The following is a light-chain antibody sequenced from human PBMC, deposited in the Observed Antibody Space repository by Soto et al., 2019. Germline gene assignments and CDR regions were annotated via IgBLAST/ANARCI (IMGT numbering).Light chain of an antibody. CDR2: RAS. CDR1: QDISDW. Sequence: DIQMTQSPSTLSASVGARVTITCRASQDISDWLAWYQQKPGKAPNRLMYRASHLEAGVPSRFSGSGAGTEFTLTISSLQPDDYATYFCQQYNSYSGYTFGQGTKVE. V-gene: IGKV1-5*03. CDR3: QQYNSYSGYT. J-gene: IGKJ2*01.